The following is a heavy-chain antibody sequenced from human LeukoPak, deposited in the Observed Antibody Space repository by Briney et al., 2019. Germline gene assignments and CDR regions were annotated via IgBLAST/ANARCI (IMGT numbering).Heavy chain of an antibody. CDR1: GFTSRAYD. Sequence: GGSLRLSCAASGFTSRAYDMHWVRQITGGGLEWVSTSGTVGDTFYSDSVKGRFTISRENAKNSVHLQMNSLRVEDSAIYFCVRAAMPYIINGRRFDYWGQGTLVTVSS. CDR2: SGTVGDT. V-gene: IGHV3-13*04. CDR3: VRAAMPYIINGRRFDY. J-gene: IGHJ4*02. D-gene: IGHD2-2*01.